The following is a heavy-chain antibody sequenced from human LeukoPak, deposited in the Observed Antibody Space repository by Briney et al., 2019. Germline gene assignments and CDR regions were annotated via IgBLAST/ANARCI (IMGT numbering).Heavy chain of an antibody. V-gene: IGHV4-34*01. Sequence: SETLSLTCAVYGGSFSGYYWTWIRQPPWKGLEWIGQINHGGSTTYNPSLKSRVTISVDTSKNQFSLKLTSVTTADTAVYYCARGCPGYWGQGTLVTVSS. J-gene: IGHJ4*02. CDR3: ARGCPGY. CDR2: INHGGST. CDR1: GGSFSGYY.